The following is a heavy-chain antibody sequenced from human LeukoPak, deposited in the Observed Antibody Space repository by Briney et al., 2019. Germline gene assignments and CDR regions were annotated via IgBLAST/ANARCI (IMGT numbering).Heavy chain of an antibody. CDR2: IKYDGSEK. J-gene: IGHJ5*02. V-gene: IGHV3-7*03. CDR1: GFIFSSYW. D-gene: IGHD1-1*01. Sequence: PGGSLRLSCTASGFIFSSYWMSWVRQAPGKGLEWVANIKYDGSEKYYVDSVKGRFTTSRDIAKNSLFLQMNSLRAEDTAVYYCAREPPRERWFDTWGQGSLVTVYS. CDR3: AREPPRERWFDT.